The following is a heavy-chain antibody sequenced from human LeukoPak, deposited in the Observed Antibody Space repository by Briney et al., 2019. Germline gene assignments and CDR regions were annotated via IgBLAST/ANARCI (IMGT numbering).Heavy chain of an antibody. CDR1: GFTFSRYS. J-gene: IGHJ4*02. CDR3: ARGKWNYPFDY. Sequence: GGSLRLSCAASGFTFSRYSMNWVRQAPGRGLEWVAFLRYDGSKEYYLDSVKGRYTISRDNSQNTLYLQMNSLRAEDTALYYCARGKWNYPFDYWGQGTLVTVSS. D-gene: IGHD1-7*01. V-gene: IGHV3-30*02. CDR2: LRYDGSKE.